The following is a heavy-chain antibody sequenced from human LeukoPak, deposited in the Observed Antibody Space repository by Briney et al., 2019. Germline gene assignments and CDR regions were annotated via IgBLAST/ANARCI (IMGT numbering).Heavy chain of an antibody. D-gene: IGHD3-10*01. Sequence: GGSLRLSCAASGFTFDDYAMHWVRQAPGKGLEWVSAINWNSGNIGYADSVKGRFTISRDNAKNSLYLQMNSLRAEDTAVYYCARSTMVRGALPFYWGQGTLVTVSS. J-gene: IGHJ4*02. V-gene: IGHV3-9*01. CDR2: INWNSGNI. CDR1: GFTFDDYA. CDR3: ARSTMVRGALPFY.